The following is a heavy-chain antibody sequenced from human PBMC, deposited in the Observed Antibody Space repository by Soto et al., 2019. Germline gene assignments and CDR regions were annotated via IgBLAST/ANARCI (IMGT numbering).Heavy chain of an antibody. V-gene: IGHV1-18*01. CDR2: IRAYNGNT. Sequence: QVQLVQSGAEVKKPGASVKVTCKASGYTFTSYGSSWVRQAPGQGLEWMGWIRAYNGNTNYARNLQGIVTMTTDTPTRPAYMELRSLRSDDTALYYFARDLPTMDVWGQGTTVTVSS. CDR1: GYTFTSYG. CDR3: ARDLPTMDV. J-gene: IGHJ6*02.